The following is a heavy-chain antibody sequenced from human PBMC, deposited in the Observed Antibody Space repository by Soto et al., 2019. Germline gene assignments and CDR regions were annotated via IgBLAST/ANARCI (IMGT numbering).Heavy chain of an antibody. Sequence: PSDTLSLTCTVSGGSISSVDYYWSWIRQPPGKGLELIGYIYYSGSSYYNPSLKSRVTISVDTSKKQFSLKLSSVTAADTAVYYCARDVVVVVVAATGPYGYGMHXWGQGTTLTVS. V-gene: IGHV4-30-4*02. CDR1: GGSISSVDYY. J-gene: IGHJ6*02. CDR3: ARDVVVVVVAATGPYGYGMHX. D-gene: IGHD2-15*01. CDR2: IYYSGSS.